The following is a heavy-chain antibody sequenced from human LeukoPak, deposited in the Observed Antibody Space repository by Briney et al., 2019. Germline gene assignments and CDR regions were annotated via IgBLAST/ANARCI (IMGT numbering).Heavy chain of an antibody. Sequence: PGGSLRLSCAASGFTLNSYSKNWVRQAPGKGVEWVSSINSNSSYIYYADSVRGRFTISRDNAKNSLYLQMNSLRAEDTAVYYCARSLDTYCTSTSCYPTMVFWGQGTLVTVSS. V-gene: IGHV3-21*01. D-gene: IGHD2-2*01. CDR2: INSNSSYI. CDR1: GFTLNSYS. J-gene: IGHJ4*02. CDR3: ARSLDTYCTSTSCYPTMVF.